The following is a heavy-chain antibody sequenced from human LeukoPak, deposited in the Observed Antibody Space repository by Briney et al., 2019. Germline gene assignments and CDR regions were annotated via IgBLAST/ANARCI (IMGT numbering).Heavy chain of an antibody. Sequence: SETLSLTCAVYGGSFSGYYWSWIRQPPGKGLEWIGEINHSGSTNYNPSLKSRVTISVDTSKTQFSLQLSSVTAADTAVYYCAREQLYGDLGYWGQGTLVTVSS. CDR3: AREQLYGDLGY. J-gene: IGHJ4*02. CDR1: GGSFSGYY. D-gene: IGHD4-17*01. V-gene: IGHV4-34*01. CDR2: INHSGST.